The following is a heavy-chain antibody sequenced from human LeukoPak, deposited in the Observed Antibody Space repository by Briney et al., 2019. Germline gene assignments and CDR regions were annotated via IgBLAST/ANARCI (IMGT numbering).Heavy chain of an antibody. CDR1: GYTLTSYG. J-gene: IGHJ4*02. V-gene: IGHV1-69*13. Sequence: SVKVSCKASGYTLTSYGISWVRQAPGQGLEWMGGIIPIFGTANYAQKFQGRVTITADESTSTAYMELSSLRSEDTAAYYCARDLSVVTPGYWGQGTLVTVSS. CDR3: ARDLSVVTPGY. CDR2: IIPIFGTA. D-gene: IGHD4-23*01.